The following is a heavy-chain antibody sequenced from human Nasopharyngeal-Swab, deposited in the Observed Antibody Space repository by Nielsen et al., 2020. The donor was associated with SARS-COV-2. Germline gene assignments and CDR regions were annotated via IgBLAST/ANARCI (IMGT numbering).Heavy chain of an antibody. V-gene: IGHV4-39*01. D-gene: IGHD3-9*01. CDR3: ARRRSFDWLPFYFDY. Sequence: SETLSLTCTVSGGSISSSSYYWGWIRQPPGKGLEWIGSIYYSGSTYYNPSLKSRVTISVDTSKNQFSLKLSSVTAADTAVYYCARRRSFDWLPFYFDYWGQGTLVTVSS. CDR1: GGSISSSSYY. CDR2: IYYSGST. J-gene: IGHJ4*02.